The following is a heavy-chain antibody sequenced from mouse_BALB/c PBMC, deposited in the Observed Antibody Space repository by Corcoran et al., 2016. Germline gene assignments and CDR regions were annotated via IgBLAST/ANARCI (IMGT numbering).Heavy chain of an antibody. CDR2: ISCYNGAT. V-gene: IGHV1S34*01. Sequence: LVKTGASVKISCKASGYSFTGYYMHWVKQSHGKSLEWIGYISCYNGATSYNQKFKGKATFTVDTSSSTAYRQFNSLTSEDSAVYYCARRGDGSSFYYFDDWGQGTTLTVSS. D-gene: IGHD1-1*01. CDR3: ARRGDGSSFYYFDD. CDR1: GYSFTGYY. J-gene: IGHJ2*01.